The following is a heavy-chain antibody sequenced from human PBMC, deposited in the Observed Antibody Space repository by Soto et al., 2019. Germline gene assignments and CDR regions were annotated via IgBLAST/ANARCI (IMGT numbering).Heavy chain of an antibody. Sequence: ASVKVSCKASGYTFTGYYMHWVRQAPGQGLEWMGWINPNSGGTNYAQKFQGWVAMTRDTSISTAYMELSRLRSDDTAVYYCARSQAAAGISPPFWFDPWGQGTLVTVSS. J-gene: IGHJ5*02. V-gene: IGHV1-2*04. CDR3: ARSQAAAGISPPFWFDP. CDR1: GYTFTGYY. CDR2: INPNSGGT. D-gene: IGHD6-13*01.